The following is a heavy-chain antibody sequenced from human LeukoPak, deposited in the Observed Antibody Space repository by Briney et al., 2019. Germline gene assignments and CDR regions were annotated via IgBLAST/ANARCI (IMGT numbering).Heavy chain of an antibody. D-gene: IGHD2-21*01. CDR1: GFTFSSYG. J-gene: IGHJ4*02. Sequence: GGSLRLSCAASGFTFSSYGMHWVRQVPGKGLEWVAVISYDGSNKYYADSVKGRFTISRDNSKNTLYLQMNSLRAEDTAVYYCAKDLGGDQDYWGQGTLVTVSS. CDR3: AKDLGGDQDY. V-gene: IGHV3-30*18. CDR2: ISYDGSNK.